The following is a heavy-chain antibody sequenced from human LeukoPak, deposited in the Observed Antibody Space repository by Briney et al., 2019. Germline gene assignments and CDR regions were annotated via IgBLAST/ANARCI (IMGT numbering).Heavy chain of an antibody. CDR3: ASEDSSNYYYYGMDV. CDR2: IYYSGST. Sequence: PSETLSLTCTVSGGSISSSSYYWGWIRQPPGKGLEWIGSIYYSGSTYYNPSLKSRVTISVDTSKNQFSLKLSSVTAADTAVYYCASEDSSNYYYYGMDVWGQGTTVTVSS. V-gene: IGHV4-39*07. J-gene: IGHJ6*02. CDR1: GGSISSSSYY. D-gene: IGHD3-22*01.